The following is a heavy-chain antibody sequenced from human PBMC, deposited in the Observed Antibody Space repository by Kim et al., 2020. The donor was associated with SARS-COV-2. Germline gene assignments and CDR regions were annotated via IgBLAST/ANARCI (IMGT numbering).Heavy chain of an antibody. CDR2: T. CDR3: AREARLRRFDY. Sequence: TSNARTFQGRVTMTRDASTSTVYMELSSLRSEDTAVYYCAREARLRRFDYWGQGTLVTVSS. D-gene: IGHD2-21*01. J-gene: IGHJ4*02. V-gene: IGHV1-46*01.